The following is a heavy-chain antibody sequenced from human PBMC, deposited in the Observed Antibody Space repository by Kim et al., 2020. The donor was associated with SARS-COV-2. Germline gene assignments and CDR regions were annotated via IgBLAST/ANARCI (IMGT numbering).Heavy chain of an antibody. CDR2: IIPIFGTT. V-gene: IGHV1-69*13. CDR3: ATNLVVVVPAATLDSGSTEY. J-gene: IGHJ4*02. D-gene: IGHD2-2*01. CDR1: GDNFTSYA. Sequence: SVKVSCKASGDNFTSYAISWVRQAPGQGLEWMGGIIPIFGTTNYAQKFQGRVTITADESTSTTYMELSSLRSEDTAVYYCATNLVVVVPAATLDSGSTEYWGQGALVTVSS.